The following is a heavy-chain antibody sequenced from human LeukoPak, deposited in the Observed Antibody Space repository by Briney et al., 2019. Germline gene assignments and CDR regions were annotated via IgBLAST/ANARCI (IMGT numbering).Heavy chain of an antibody. Sequence: AGGSLRLSCAVSGFTFSSYSLHWVRQAPGKGLEWVSSISSSGTYIYYSDSVKGRFTISRDNAKNSLYLQMNSLRAEDTAVYYCARDPSGDSNFDYWGQGTLVTVSS. V-gene: IGHV3-21*01. D-gene: IGHD4-17*01. J-gene: IGHJ4*02. CDR2: ISSSGTYI. CDR3: ARDPSGDSNFDY. CDR1: GFTFSSYS.